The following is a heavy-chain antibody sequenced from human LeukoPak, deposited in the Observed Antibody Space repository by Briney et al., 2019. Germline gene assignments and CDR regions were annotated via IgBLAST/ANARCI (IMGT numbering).Heavy chain of an antibody. Sequence: SETLSLTCAVYGGSFSGYYWNWIRQPPGKGLGWFWEINHSGSTNYNPSLKSRVTISVDTSKNQFSLKLSSVTAADTAVYYCARGSARYYYGSGSSPFDYWGQGTLVTVSS. J-gene: IGHJ4*02. V-gene: IGHV4-34*01. CDR3: ARGSARYYYGSGSSPFDY. CDR2: INHSGST. D-gene: IGHD3-10*01. CDR1: GGSFSGYY.